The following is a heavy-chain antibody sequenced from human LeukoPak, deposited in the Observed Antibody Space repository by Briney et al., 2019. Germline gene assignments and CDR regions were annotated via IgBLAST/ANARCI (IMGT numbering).Heavy chain of an antibody. D-gene: IGHD3-10*01. CDR2: IHYTGTT. J-gene: IGHJ5*02. CDR3: AGGGYYGLGNDFRFDP. V-gene: IGHV4-59*01. CDR1: GGSFSGYY. Sequence: SETLSLTCAVYGGSFSGYYWSWIRHPPGKGLECIGYIHYTGTTNYNPSLKSRVTISVDTSKSQFSLKLSSVTAADTAIYYCAGGGYYGLGNDFRFDPWGQGTLVTVSS.